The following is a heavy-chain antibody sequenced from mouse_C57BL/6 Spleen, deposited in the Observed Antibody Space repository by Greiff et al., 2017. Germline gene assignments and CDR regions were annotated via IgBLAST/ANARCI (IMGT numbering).Heavy chain of an antibody. J-gene: IGHJ4*01. V-gene: IGHV1-52*01. Sequence: QVQLQQPGAELVRPGSSVKLSCKASGYTFTSYWMTWVKQRPLQGLEWIGNIDPSDSGTHYNQKFKDTATLTVDKSSSTAYRQLSSRTSEDSAVYYCAREAIESDGSSERTWAMDYWGQGTSGTVSS. CDR2: IDPSDSGT. D-gene: IGHD1-1*01. CDR1: GYTFTSYW. CDR3: AREAIESDGSSERTWAMDY.